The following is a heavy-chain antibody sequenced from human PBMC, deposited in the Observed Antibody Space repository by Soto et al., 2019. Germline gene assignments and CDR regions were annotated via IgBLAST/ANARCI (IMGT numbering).Heavy chain of an antibody. D-gene: IGHD6-6*01. CDR1: GGSISSYY. Sequence: PSETLSLTCTVSGGSISSYYWSWIRQPPGKGLEWIGYIYYSGSTNYNPSLKSRVTISVDTSKNQFSLKLSSVTAADTAVYYCARHYTLKYSPYRYFDYWGQGTLVTVSS. CDR2: IYYSGST. V-gene: IGHV4-59*08. J-gene: IGHJ4*02. CDR3: ARHYTLKYSPYRYFDY.